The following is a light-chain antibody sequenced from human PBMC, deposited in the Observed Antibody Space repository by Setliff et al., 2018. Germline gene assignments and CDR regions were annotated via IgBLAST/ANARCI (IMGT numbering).Light chain of an antibody. CDR2: DVT. Sequence: QSVLTQPAAVSGSPGQSIAISCTGTSSDVGGYNYVSWYQQHPDKAPKLLLYDVTIRPSGVSDRFSGSKSGNTASLTISGLQAEDEADYYCLSYTSNPTHAVFSGGTKVTVL. J-gene: IGLJ2*01. V-gene: IGLV2-14*03. CDR3: LSYTSNPTHAV. CDR1: SSDVGGYNY.